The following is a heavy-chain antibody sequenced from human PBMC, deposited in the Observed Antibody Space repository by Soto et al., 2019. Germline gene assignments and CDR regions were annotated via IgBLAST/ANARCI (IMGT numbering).Heavy chain of an antibody. V-gene: IGHV1-69*01. CDR1: GGTFSSYA. J-gene: IGHJ6*02. CDR3: ARSQGSSTSLEIYYYYYYGMDV. D-gene: IGHD2-2*01. Sequence: QVPLVQSGAEVKKPGSSVKVSCKASGGTFSSYAISWVRQAPGQGLEWMGGIIPISGTANYAQKCQGRVTSTADESTSTAYMELSSLRSEDTAVYYCARSQGSSTSLEIYYYYYYGMDVWGQGTTFTVSS. CDR2: IIPISGTA.